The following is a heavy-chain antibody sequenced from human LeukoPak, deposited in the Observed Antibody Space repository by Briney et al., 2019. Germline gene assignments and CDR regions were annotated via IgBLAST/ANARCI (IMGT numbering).Heavy chain of an antibody. J-gene: IGHJ4*02. Sequence: GGSLRLSCAASGFTFSSYAMSWVRQAPGKGLEWVSSISGSGGSTHYADSVKGRFTISRDKTKNTLYLQMNSLRAEDTAVYYCAKSSYYDASGYYREYYFDYWGQGTLVTVSS. D-gene: IGHD3-22*01. CDR1: GFTFSSYA. CDR3: AKSSYYDASGYYREYYFDY. V-gene: IGHV3-23*01. CDR2: ISGSGGST.